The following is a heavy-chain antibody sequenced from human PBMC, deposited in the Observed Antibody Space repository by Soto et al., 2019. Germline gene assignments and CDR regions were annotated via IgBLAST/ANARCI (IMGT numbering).Heavy chain of an antibody. D-gene: IGHD3-22*01. CDR3: ASQNYYDSRVDY. CDR1: GYGFTSYW. Sequence: GESLKISCKGSGYGFTSYWIGWVRRMPVKGLEFMGIIYPFYSDTRWSPSFQGHVTISSDNSSGTSYLQWSSLKASDTAMYYCASQNYYDSRVDYWGQGTMVTVSS. CDR2: IYPFYSDT. J-gene: IGHJ4*02. V-gene: IGHV5-51*01.